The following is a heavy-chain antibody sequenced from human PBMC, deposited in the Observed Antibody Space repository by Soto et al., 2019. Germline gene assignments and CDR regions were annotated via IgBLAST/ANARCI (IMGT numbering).Heavy chain of an antibody. CDR1: GYTFTSYG. Sequence: SVKVSFKASGYTFTSYGISWVRQAPGQGLEWMGWINAYNGNTNYAQKLQGRVTMTTDTSTSTAYMELRSLRSDDTAVYYCASPYCSSTSCYPYYYYGMDVWGQGTKVTVYS. CDR2: INAYNGNT. J-gene: IGHJ6*02. D-gene: IGHD2-2*01. V-gene: IGHV1-18*04. CDR3: ASPYCSSTSCYPYYYYGMDV.